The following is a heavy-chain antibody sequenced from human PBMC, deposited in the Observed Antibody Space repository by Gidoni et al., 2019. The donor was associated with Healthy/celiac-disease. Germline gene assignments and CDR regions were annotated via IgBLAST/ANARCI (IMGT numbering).Heavy chain of an antibody. J-gene: IGHJ4*02. CDR2: ISSSSSYI. Sequence: EVQLVESGGGLVKPGGSLRLSCAASGFTFSSYSMTWVRQAPGKGLEWVSSISSSSSYIYYADSVKGRFTISRDNAKNSLYLQMNSLRAEDTAVYYCARDGTLAYCGGDCYPNPVDYWGQGTLVTVSS. V-gene: IGHV3-21*01. CDR3: ARDGTLAYCGGDCYPNPVDY. CDR1: GFTFSSYS. D-gene: IGHD2-21*02.